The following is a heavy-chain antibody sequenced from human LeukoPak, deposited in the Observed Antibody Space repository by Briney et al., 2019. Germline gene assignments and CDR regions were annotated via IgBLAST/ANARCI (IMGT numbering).Heavy chain of an antibody. J-gene: IGHJ3*02. V-gene: IGHV4-34*01. CDR1: GGSFSGYY. CDR3: ARHFRYDILTGYYSLGAFDI. CDR2: INHSGST. Sequence: KPSETLSLTCAVYGGSFSGYYWSWIRQPPGKGLEWIGEINHSGSTNYNPSLKSRVTISVDTSKNQFSLKLSSVTAADTAVYYCARHFRYDILTGYYSLGAFDIWGQGTMVTVSS. D-gene: IGHD3-9*01.